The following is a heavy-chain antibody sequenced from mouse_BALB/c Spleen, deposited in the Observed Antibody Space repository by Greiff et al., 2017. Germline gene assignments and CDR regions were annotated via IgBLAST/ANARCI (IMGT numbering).Heavy chain of an antibody. CDR2: ISDGGSYT. J-gene: IGHJ3*01. CDR1: GFTFSDYY. Sequence: EVQLVESGGGLVKPGGSLKLSCAASGFTFSDYYMYWVRQTPEKRLEWVATISDGGSYTYYPDSVKGRFTISRDNAKNNLYLQMSSLRSEDTAMYYCAVYDGFAYWGQGTLVTVSA. CDR3: AVYDGFAY. V-gene: IGHV5-4*02. D-gene: IGHD2-14*01.